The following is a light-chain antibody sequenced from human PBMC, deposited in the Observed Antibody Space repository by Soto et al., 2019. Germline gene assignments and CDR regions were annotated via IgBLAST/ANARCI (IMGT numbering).Light chain of an antibody. J-gene: IGKJ1*01. CDR3: QQYVNSPRT. CDR1: QSVSNNY. CDR2: GAS. Sequence: EIVLTQSPGTLSLSPGERATLSCRASQSVSNNYLGWYQQKPGQAPRLLIYGASSRATGIPDRFSGSGSGTDFTLTISRLEPEDFALYYCQQYVNSPRTFGQGTKVEIK. V-gene: IGKV3-20*01.